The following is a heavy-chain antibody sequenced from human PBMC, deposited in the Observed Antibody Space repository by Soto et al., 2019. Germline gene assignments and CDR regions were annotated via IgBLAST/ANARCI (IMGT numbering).Heavy chain of an antibody. J-gene: IGHJ3*02. CDR3: ARHYVGYCTNGVCHGDDGALDI. CDR2: SYYSENS. V-gene: IGHV4-39*01. D-gene: IGHD2-8*01. CDR1: CFSITSSRYY. Sequence: PVTQAFTCNVHCFSITSSRYYWGWSRQPPGKSPERIGGSYYSENSYYNPTLKSPLTISAETSKNQFSLKLSSVTAADTAVYYCARHYVGYCTNGVCHGDDGALDIWGQGTMVT.